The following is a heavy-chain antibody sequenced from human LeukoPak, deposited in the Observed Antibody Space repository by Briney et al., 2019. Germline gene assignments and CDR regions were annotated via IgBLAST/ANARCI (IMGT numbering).Heavy chain of an antibody. CDR1: GGSFSGYY. V-gene: IGHV4-34*01. J-gene: IGHJ4*02. D-gene: IGHD6-13*01. CDR3: ARQGQQLGLDY. Sequence: KPSETLSLTCAVYGGSFSGYYWSWIRQPPGKGLEWIGEINHSGSTNYNPSLKSRVTISVDTSKNQFSLKLSSVTAADTAVYYCARQGQQLGLDYWGQGTLVTVSS. CDR2: INHSGST.